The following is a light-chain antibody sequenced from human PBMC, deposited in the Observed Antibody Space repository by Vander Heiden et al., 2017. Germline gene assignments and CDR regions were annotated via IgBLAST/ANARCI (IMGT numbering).Light chain of an antibody. V-gene: IGLV2-14*01. CDR1: SSDVGGYNF. CDR2: EVS. Sequence: QSALTQPASVSGSPGQSITISCTGTSSDVGGYNFVSWYQQHPGKAPKLMIYEVSDRPSGVSDRFSGSKSGNTASLTISGLQAEDEPDYYCSSYTSSSTSVFGTGTKVTVL. J-gene: IGLJ1*01. CDR3: SSYTSSSTSV.